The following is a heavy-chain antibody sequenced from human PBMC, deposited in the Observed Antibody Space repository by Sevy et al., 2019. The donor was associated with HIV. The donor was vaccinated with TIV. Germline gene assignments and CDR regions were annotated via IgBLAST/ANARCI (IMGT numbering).Heavy chain of an antibody. CDR3: GRGGGEWLRFPHFDY. Sequence: SETLSLTCTVSGGSVSSGSYYWSWIRQPPGKGLEWIGYIYYSGSTNYNPSLKSRVTISVDTSKNQFSLKLSSVTAADTGVYYCGRGGGEWLRFPHFDYWGQGTLVTVSS. CDR2: IYYSGST. CDR1: GGSVSSGSYY. V-gene: IGHV4-61*01. J-gene: IGHJ4*02. D-gene: IGHD5-12*01.